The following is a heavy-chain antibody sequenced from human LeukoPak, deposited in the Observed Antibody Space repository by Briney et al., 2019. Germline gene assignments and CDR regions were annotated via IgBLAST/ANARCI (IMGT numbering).Heavy chain of an antibody. CDR2: IYSGGST. V-gene: IGHV3-66*01. Sequence: PGGSLRLSCAASGFTVSSNYMSWVRQAPGKGLEWVSVIYSGGSTYYADSVKGRFTISRDNSKNTLYLQMNSLRAEDTAVYYCARENYDILTGYSHAFDIWGQGTMVTVSS. CDR3: ARENYDILTGYSHAFDI. CDR1: GFTVSSNY. J-gene: IGHJ3*02. D-gene: IGHD3-9*01.